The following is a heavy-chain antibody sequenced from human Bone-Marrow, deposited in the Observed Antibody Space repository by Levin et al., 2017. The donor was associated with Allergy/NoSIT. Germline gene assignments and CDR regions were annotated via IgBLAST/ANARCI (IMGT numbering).Heavy chain of an antibody. Sequence: GGSLRLSCGASGFTFSNYAMSWVRQAPGKGLEWVAKINQDGSEKYYVDSVKGRFTISRDNAKNSVYLQMDSLRVEDTAVYYCPTGGSSHLNYWGQGSLVSVSS. V-gene: IGHV3-7*01. CDR3: PTGGSSHLNY. D-gene: IGHD3-10*01. CDR2: INQDGSEK. J-gene: IGHJ4*02. CDR1: GFTFSNYA.